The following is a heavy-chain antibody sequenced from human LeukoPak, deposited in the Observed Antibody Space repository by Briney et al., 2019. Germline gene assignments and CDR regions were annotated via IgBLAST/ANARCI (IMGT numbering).Heavy chain of an antibody. Sequence: GGSLRLSCAASGFTFRSYEMNWVRQAPGKGLEWVSYISSSGSTTYYADSVKGRFTISRDNSKNTLYLQMNSLRAEDTAVYYCAKGDTMVRGVTWFDPWGQGTLVTVSS. CDR2: ISSSGSTT. D-gene: IGHD3-10*01. CDR3: AKGDTMVRGVTWFDP. CDR1: GFTFRSYE. V-gene: IGHV3-48*03. J-gene: IGHJ5*02.